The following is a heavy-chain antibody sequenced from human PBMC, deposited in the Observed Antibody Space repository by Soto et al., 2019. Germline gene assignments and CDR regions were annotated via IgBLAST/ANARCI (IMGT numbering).Heavy chain of an antibody. Sequence: ASVKVSCKASGYTFTSYGISWVRQAPGQGLEWMGWISAYNGNTNYAQKLQGRVTMTTDTSTSTAYMELRSLRSDDTAVYYCARDVPPPYNSSGWYRESDYWGQGTLVTVSS. CDR1: GYTFTSYG. D-gene: IGHD6-19*01. V-gene: IGHV1-18*04. CDR2: ISAYNGNT. CDR3: ARDVPPPYNSSGWYRESDY. J-gene: IGHJ4*02.